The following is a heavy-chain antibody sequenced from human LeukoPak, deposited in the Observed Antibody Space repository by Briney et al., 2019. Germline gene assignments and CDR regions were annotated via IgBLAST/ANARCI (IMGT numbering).Heavy chain of an antibody. V-gene: IGHV4-59*01. CDR1: GGSISSYY. D-gene: IGHD6-13*01. J-gene: IGHJ5*02. Sequence: PSETLSLTCTVSGGSISSYYWSWIRQPPGKGLEWIGYIYYSGSTNYNPSLKSRVTISVDTSKNQFSLKLSSVTAADTAVYYCARVVVAAAPQIKNWYHPWGQGTLVTVSS. CDR3: ARVVVAAAPQIKNWYHP. CDR2: IYYSGST.